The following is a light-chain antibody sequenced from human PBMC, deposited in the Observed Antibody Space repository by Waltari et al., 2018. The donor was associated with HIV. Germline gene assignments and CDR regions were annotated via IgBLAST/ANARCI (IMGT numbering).Light chain of an antibody. J-gene: IGLJ2*01. CDR2: YYS. V-gene: IGLV3-21*04. CDR1: NIGSKS. CDR3: QVWDSSSGVV. Sequence: SYVLTQSPSVPVAPGKTARITCGGKNIGSKSVHWYQQKPGQAPVLVIYYYSDRPSGIPERFSGSNSGNTATLTISRVEAGDEADYYCQVWDSSSGVVFGGGTRLTVL.